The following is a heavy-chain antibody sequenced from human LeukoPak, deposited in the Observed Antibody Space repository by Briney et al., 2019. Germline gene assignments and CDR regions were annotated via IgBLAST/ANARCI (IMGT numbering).Heavy chain of an antibody. Sequence: GGSLRLSCAASGFTFSYYAMHWVRQAPGKGLEWVAVISYDASNNYYADSVKGRFTISRDNSKNTLYLQMNSLRAEDTAVYYCAKKGYAGSGTYSYYFDYWGQGALVTVSS. CDR1: GFTFSYYA. CDR2: ISYDASNN. D-gene: IGHD3-10*01. V-gene: IGHV3-30-3*02. J-gene: IGHJ4*02. CDR3: AKKGYAGSGTYSYYFDY.